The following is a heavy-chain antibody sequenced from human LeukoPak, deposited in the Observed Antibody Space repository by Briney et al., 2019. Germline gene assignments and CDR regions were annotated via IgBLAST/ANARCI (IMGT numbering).Heavy chain of an antibody. Sequence: GGSQRLFCAASLHTSCRYWMTWARQTPANGLEREANIKQDGSEKYYVDSVKGRFTISRDNAKNSLYLQMNSLRAEDTAVYYCARRRSSSSPNWFDPWGQGTLVTVSS. J-gene: IGHJ5*02. CDR1: LHTSCRYW. CDR3: ARRRSSSSPNWFDP. V-gene: IGHV3-7*03. CDR2: IKQDGSEK. D-gene: IGHD6-13*01.